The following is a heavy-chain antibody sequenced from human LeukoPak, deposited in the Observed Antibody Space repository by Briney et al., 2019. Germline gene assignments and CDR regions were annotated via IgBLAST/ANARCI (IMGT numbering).Heavy chain of an antibody. CDR3: ARARAVAAKGNAFDI. V-gene: IGHV1-18*01. J-gene: IGHJ3*02. CDR1: GYTFTSYG. D-gene: IGHD6-19*01. CDR2: ISAYNGNT. Sequence: GASVKVSCKASGYTFTSYGISWVRQAPGQGLEWMGWISAYNGNTNYAQKLQGRVTITRNTSISTAYMELSSLRSEDTAVYYCARARAVAAKGNAFDIWGQGTMVTVSS.